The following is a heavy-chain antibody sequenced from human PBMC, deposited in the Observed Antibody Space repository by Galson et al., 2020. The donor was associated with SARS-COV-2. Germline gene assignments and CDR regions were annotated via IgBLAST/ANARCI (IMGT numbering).Heavy chain of an antibody. V-gene: IGHV5-51*01. Sequence: GGSLRLSCKASGYIFTYYWIGWVRQMHGKGLEWMGIIFPDDSDTKYSPSFQGQVTISADKSISTAYLQWSSLKASDTAMYYCARPREDFRGGMDVWCQGTTFTVSS. CDR2: IFPDDSDT. J-gene: IGHJ6*02. CDR1: GYIFTYYW. CDR3: ARPREDFRGGMDV. D-gene: IGHD3-3*01.